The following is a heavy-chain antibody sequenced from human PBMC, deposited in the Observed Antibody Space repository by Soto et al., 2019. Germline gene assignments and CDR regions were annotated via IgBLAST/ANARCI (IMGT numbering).Heavy chain of an antibody. CDR2: IYYSGST. CDR3: ASRVYYYYGMDV. Sequence: SETLSLTCTVSGGSISSISYYWGWIRQPPGKGLEWIGSIYYSGSTYYNPSLKSRVTISVDTSKNQFSLKLSSVTAADTAVYYCASRVYYYYGMDVWGQGTTVS. J-gene: IGHJ6*02. V-gene: IGHV4-39*01. CDR1: GGSISSISYY.